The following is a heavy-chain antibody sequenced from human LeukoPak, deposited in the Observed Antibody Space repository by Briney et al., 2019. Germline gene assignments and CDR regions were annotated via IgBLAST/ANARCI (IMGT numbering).Heavy chain of an antibody. V-gene: IGHV3-23*01. CDR2: ISGRGGGT. D-gene: IGHD6-19*01. CDR3: AKTTTGYSSGRYPGWPVDY. J-gene: IGHJ4*02. CDR1: GFTFSSYA. Sequence: GGSLRLSCAASGFTFSSYAVSWVRQAPGKGLEWVSAISGRGGGTYYADSVKGRFTISRDNSKNTLYLQMSSLSTEDTAVYYCAKTTTGYSSGRYPGWPVDYWGQGTLVSVSS.